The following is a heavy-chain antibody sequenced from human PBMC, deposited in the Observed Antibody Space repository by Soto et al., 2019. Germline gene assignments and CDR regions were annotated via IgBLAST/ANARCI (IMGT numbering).Heavy chain of an antibody. CDR3: ARDLPHYYDSIGPHY. J-gene: IGHJ4*02. D-gene: IGHD3-22*01. CDR1: GFTFSSYS. Sequence: PGGSLRLSCAASGFTFSSYSMNWVRQAPGKGLEWVSSISSSSSYIYYADSVKGRFTISRDNAKNSLYLQMNSLRAEDTAVYYCARDLPHYYDSIGPHYWGQGTLVTVS. CDR2: ISSSSSYI. V-gene: IGHV3-21*01.